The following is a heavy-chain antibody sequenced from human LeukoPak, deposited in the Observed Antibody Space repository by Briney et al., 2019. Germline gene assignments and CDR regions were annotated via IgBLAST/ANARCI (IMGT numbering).Heavy chain of an antibody. Sequence: ASVKVSCKASGYTFTSYGISWVRQAPGQGLEWMGWISAYNGNTNYAQKLQGRVTMTTDTSTSTAYMELRSLRSDDTAVYYCARELRITMVRGVIIKGRSFDYWGQGTLATVSS. D-gene: IGHD3-10*01. CDR1: GYTFTSYG. CDR3: ARELRITMVRGVIIKGRSFDY. CDR2: ISAYNGNT. J-gene: IGHJ4*02. V-gene: IGHV1-18*01.